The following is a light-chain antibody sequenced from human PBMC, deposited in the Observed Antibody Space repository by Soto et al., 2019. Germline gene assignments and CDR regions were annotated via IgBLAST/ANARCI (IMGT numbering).Light chain of an antibody. J-gene: IGKJ5*01. CDR3: QQLNSFPIT. CDR1: QVISSY. CDR2: AAS. V-gene: IGKV1-9*01. Sequence: IRMTQSPSSLSASTGDRVTITCRASQVISSYLAWYQQKPGRAPKLLIYAASTLQSGVPSRFSGSGSGTEFTLTITSLQPEDFATYYCQQLNSFPITFGQGTRLEIK.